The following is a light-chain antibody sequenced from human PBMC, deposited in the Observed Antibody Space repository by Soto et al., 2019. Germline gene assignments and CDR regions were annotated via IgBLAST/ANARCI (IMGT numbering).Light chain of an antibody. CDR1: SSNIGSNT. J-gene: IGLJ1*01. CDR2: SNN. CDR3: AAWDDSLNGYV. V-gene: IGLV1-44*01. Sequence: QSVLTQPPSASGTPGQRVTISCSGSSSNIGSNTVNWYQQLPGTAPKLLIYSNNQRLSGVPDRFSGSKSGTSASLAISGLQSEDEADYYCAAWDDSLNGYVFGTGTKVTVL.